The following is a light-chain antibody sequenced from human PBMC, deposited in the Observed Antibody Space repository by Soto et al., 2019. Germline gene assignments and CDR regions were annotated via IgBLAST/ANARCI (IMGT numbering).Light chain of an antibody. CDR2: GAS. J-gene: IGKJ1*01. CDR1: QRDSNNY. Sequence: DIVLTQSPGTLSLSPRERATLSCRASQRDSNNYLAWYQQNPGQAPRLLIYGASNRATGIPDRFSGSGSGTDFALTISRLEPEDFAVYYCQQYGSSGTFGQGTKVDIK. V-gene: IGKV3-20*01. CDR3: QQYGSSGT.